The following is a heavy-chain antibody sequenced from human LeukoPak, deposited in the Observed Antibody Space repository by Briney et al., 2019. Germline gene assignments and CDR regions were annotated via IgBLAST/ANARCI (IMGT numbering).Heavy chain of an antibody. CDR3: TTDHHDSSGYYCGYVDY. V-gene: IGHV3-15*01. CDR1: GFTFSNAW. J-gene: IGHJ4*02. D-gene: IGHD3-22*01. Sequence: KPGGSLRLSCAASGFTFSNAWMSWVRQAPGKGLEWVGRIKSNTDGGTTDYAAPVKGRFTISRDDSKNTLYLQMNSLKTEDTAVYYCTTDHHDSSGYYCGYVDYWGQGTLVTVSS. CDR2: IKSNTDGGTT.